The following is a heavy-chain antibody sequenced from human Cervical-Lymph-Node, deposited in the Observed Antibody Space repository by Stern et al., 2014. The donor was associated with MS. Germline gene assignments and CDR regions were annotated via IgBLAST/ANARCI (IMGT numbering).Heavy chain of an antibody. CDR2: MNHNSGNT. J-gene: IGHJ6*02. Sequence: QVQLVQSGAEVKKPGSSVKVSCKASGYTFTLYDINWVRQATGQGLERMGWMNHNSGNTGYAQKCQRRITIPRNTSTSTAYMELSSLRSEDTAVYFCRSGGTYYYDGMDVWGQGTTVIVS. CDR1: GYTFTLYD. V-gene: IGHV1-8*01. D-gene: IGHD2-15*01. CDR3: RSGGTYYYDGMDV.